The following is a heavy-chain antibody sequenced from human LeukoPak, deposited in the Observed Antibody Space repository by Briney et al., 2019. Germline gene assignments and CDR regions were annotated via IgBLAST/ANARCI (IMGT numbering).Heavy chain of an antibody. CDR3: ASSRSGGSRYPYWFDP. D-gene: IGHD2-15*01. CDR2: TYYRSKWYN. V-gene: IGHV6-1*01. CDR1: GDSVSSNSAA. Sequence: SQTLSLTCAISGDSVSSNSAAWNWIRQSPSRGLEWLGRTYYRSKWYNDYAVSVKSRITINPDTSKNQFSLKLSSVTAADTAVYYCASSRSGGSRYPYWFDPWGQGTLVTVSS. J-gene: IGHJ5*02.